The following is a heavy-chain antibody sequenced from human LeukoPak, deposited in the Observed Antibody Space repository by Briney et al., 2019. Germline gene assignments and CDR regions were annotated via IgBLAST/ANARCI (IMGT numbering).Heavy chain of an antibody. J-gene: IGHJ4*02. D-gene: IGHD3-22*01. CDR3: ARRNQIITTAFDY. CDR2: IYYSGST. CDR1: GASISSSSYY. V-gene: IGHV4-39*01. Sequence: PSETLSLTCTVSGASISSSSYYWGWIRQPPGKGLEWIGSIYYSGSTYYNPSLKSRVTISVDTSKNQFSLKLSSVTAADTAVYYCARRNQIITTAFDYWGQGTLVTVSS.